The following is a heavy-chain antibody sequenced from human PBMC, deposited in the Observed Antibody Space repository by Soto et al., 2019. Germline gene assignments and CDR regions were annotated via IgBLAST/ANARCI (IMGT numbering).Heavy chain of an antibody. J-gene: IGHJ4*01. V-gene: IGHV1-8*01. CDR1: GYTFTSYD. Sequence: ASVKVSCKASGYTFTSYDINWVRQATGQGLEWMGWMNPNSGNTGYAQNFQGRVTMTRDTSINAAYMELSSLTSEDTAVYFCAKSGRRGPPDYSNYSPFDYWG. CDR2: MNPNSGNT. CDR3: AKSGRRGPPDYSNYSPFDY. D-gene: IGHD4-4*01.